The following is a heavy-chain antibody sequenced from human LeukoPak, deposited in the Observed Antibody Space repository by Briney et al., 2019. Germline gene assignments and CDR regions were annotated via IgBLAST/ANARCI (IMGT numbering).Heavy chain of an antibody. CDR2: INPSGGST. Sequence: ASVKVSCRASGYNFISYYMHWVRQAPGQGLEWMGIINPSGGSTSYAQKFQDRVTMTRDTSTSTVYMELSSLKSEDTAVYYCAREDVVLVDAVRYQYYGMDVWGQGTTVTVSS. D-gene: IGHD2-8*01. CDR3: AREDVVLVDAVRYQYYGMDV. V-gene: IGHV1-46*01. CDR1: GYNFISYY. J-gene: IGHJ6*02.